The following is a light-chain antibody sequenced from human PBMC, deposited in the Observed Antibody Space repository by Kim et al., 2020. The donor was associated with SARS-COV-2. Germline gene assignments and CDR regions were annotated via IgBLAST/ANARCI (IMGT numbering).Light chain of an antibody. CDR1: RSVSNN. CDR2: GAS. J-gene: IGKJ1*01. CDR3: QQYHDWPPWT. V-gene: IGKV3-15*01. Sequence: SPGERAPLSCRASRSVSNNLAWYQQKPGQAPRLLMYGASTRATGIPARFSGSGSETEYTLTINSLQSDDFAIYYCQQYHDWPPWTFGQGTKVDIK.